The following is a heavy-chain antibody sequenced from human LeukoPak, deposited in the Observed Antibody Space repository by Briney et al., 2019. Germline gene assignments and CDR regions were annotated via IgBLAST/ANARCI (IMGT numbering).Heavy chain of an antibody. V-gene: IGHV1-8*01. D-gene: IGHD6-19*01. CDR1: GYTFTSYD. Sequence: ASVKVSCKASGYTFTSYDINWVRQATGQGLEWMGWMNTNSGNTAYAQKFQGRVTMTRNTSISTAYMELSSLRSEDTAVYYCAREEGSGWYAVGYWGQGTLVTVSS. CDR2: MNTNSGNT. CDR3: AREEGSGWYAVGY. J-gene: IGHJ4*02.